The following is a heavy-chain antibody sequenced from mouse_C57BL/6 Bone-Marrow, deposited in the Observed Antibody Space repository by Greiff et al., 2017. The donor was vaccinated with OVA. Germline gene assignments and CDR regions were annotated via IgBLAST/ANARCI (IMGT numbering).Heavy chain of an antibody. CDR2: IDPENGDT. J-gene: IGHJ3*01. V-gene: IGHV14-4*01. Sequence: EVQLQQSGAELVRPGASVKLSCTASGFNIKDDYMHWVKQRPEQGLEWIGWIDPENGDTEYASKFQGKATIPADTASNTAYLQLSSLTSEDTAVYYWTTYGYLVAYWGQGTLGTVSA. CDR3: TTYGYLVAY. D-gene: IGHD2-2*01. CDR1: GFNIKDDY.